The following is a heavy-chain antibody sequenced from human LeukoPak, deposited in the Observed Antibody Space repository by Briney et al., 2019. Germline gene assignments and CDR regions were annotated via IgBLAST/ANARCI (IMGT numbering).Heavy chain of an antibody. CDR3: ASICIGSSCRRRNQLYGMDV. Sequence: SETLSLTCTVSGGSISSYYWSWIRQPPGKGLEWIGEINHSRSTNYNPSLKSRVTISVDTSKNQFSLKLSSVTAADTAVYYCASICIGSSCRRRNQLYGMDVWGQGTTVTVSS. CDR2: INHSRST. V-gene: IGHV4-34*01. D-gene: IGHD6-13*01. J-gene: IGHJ6*02. CDR1: GGSISSYY.